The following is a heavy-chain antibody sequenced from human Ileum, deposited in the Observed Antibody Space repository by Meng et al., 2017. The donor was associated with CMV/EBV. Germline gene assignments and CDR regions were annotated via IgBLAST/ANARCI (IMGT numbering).Heavy chain of an antibody. CDR3: ARDRRLQWFYH. CDR1: GGSFSGYY. V-gene: IGHV4-34*01. J-gene: IGHJ5*02. D-gene: IGHD2-21*02. Sequence: SETLSLTCAVYGGSFSGYYWGWIRQPPGKGLEWIGSIYYSGGTYYNPSLKSRVTISVDTSKNQVSLRVTSVTAADTAVYYCARDRRLQWFYHWGQGTLVTVSS. CDR2: IYYSGGT.